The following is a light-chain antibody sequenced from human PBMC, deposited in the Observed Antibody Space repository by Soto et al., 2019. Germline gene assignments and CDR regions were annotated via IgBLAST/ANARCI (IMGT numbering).Light chain of an antibody. CDR3: SSYAGTAYV. V-gene: IGLV2-8*01. CDR1: SSDVGGYNY. Sequence: QSALTQPPSASGSPGQSVTISCTGTSSDVGGYNYVSWYQQHPGKAPKLMIYEVTKRPSGVPDRFSGSKSGNTASLTASGLQAEDEADYYCSSYAGTAYVFGTGTNVTVL. J-gene: IGLJ1*01. CDR2: EVT.